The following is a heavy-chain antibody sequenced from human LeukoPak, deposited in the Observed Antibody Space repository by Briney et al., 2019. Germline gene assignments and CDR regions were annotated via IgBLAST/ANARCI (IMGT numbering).Heavy chain of an antibody. Sequence: PGGSLRLSCAASGFSVSSNYMTWVRQAPGKGLEWVSVIYSGGNTYYADSVKDSFTISRDKSKNTLYLHMNSLRAEDTAVYYCSGGGFAVIDYWGQGTLVTVSS. D-gene: IGHD3-16*01. CDR1: GFSVSSNY. V-gene: IGHV3-53*01. CDR3: SGGGFAVIDY. J-gene: IGHJ4*02. CDR2: IYSGGNT.